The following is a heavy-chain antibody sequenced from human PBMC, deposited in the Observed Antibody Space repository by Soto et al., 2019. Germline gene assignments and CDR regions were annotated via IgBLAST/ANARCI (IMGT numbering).Heavy chain of an antibody. CDR3: ARRSSGRLTTAWAPLDW. Sequence: EVQLVESGGGLVQSGESLRVSCAASGFTFSTYWMTWVRQAPGKGLEWVANIKQDGSEKFYVGSVRGRFTISRDNAKNSMYLQMNSLRADDTAVYYCARRSSGRLTTAWAPLDWWGQGTLVTVSS. CDR1: GFTFSTYW. V-gene: IGHV3-7*03. CDR2: IKQDGSEK. J-gene: IGHJ4*02. D-gene: IGHD2-21*01.